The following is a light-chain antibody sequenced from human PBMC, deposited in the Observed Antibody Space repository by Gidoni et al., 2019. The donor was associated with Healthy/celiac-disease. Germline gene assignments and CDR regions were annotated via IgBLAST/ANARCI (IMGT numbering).Light chain of an antibody. Sequence: ERATLSCRASQSVSSSYLTWYQQKPGQAPRLLIYGASSRATGIPDRFSGSGSGTDFTLTISRLEPEDFAVYYCQQYGSSPPHTFGQGTKLEIK. CDR3: QQYGSSPPHT. CDR1: QSVSSSY. J-gene: IGKJ2*01. V-gene: IGKV3-20*01. CDR2: GAS.